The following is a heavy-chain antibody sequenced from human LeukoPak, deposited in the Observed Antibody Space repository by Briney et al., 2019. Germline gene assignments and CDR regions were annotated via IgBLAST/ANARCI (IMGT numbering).Heavy chain of an antibody. Sequence: SETLSLTCAVYGGSFSGYYWSWIRQPPGKGLEWIGEINHSGSTNYNPSLKSRVTISVDTSKNQFSLKLSSVTAADTAVYYCARVDQFDDWFDPWGQGTLVTVSS. CDR3: ARVDQFDDWFDP. J-gene: IGHJ5*02. V-gene: IGHV4-34*01. CDR2: INHSGST. D-gene: IGHD5-24*01. CDR1: GGSFSGYY.